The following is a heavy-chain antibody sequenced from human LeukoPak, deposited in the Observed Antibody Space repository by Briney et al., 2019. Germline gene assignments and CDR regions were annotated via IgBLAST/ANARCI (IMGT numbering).Heavy chain of an antibody. J-gene: IGHJ3*01. V-gene: IGHV3-53*01. CDR2: IYSGGSR. CDR1: GFTVSSNY. CDR3: AKASFPYYDDSPFDV. D-gene: IGHD3-22*01. Sequence: GGSLRLSCAASGFTVSSNYMSWVRQAPGKGLEWVSVIYSGGSRYYADSVKGRFTISRDNSKKTLYLQMNSLRAEDTAVYYCAKASFPYYDDSPFDVWGQGTMVTVSS.